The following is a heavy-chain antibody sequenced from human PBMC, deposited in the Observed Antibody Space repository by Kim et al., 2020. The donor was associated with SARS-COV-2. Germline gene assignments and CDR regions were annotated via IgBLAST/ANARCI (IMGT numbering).Heavy chain of an antibody. CDR2: ISSSSSYT. D-gene: IGHD3-10*01. J-gene: IGHJ4*02. V-gene: IGHV3-11*06. CDR1: GFTFSDYY. CDR3: ARDIAPNYVGSGSYYFDY. Sequence: GGSLRLSCAASGFTFSDYYMSWIRQAPGKGLEWVSYISSSSSYTNYADSVKGRFTISRDNAKNSLYLQMNSLRAEDTAVYYCARDIAPNYVGSGSYYFDYWGQGTLVTVSS.